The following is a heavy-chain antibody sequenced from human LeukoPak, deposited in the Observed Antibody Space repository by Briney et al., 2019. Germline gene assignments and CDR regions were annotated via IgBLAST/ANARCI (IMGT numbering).Heavy chain of an antibody. CDR1: GGTFSSYA. CDR2: IIPIFGTA. D-gene: IGHD5-18*01. CDR3: ARDLGSGYRKANWFDP. V-gene: IGHV1-69*13. Sequence: SVKVSCKASGGTFSSYAISWVRQAPGQGLEWMGGIIPIFGTANYAQKFQGRVTITADESTSTAYMELSSLRSEDTAVYYCARDLGSGYRKANWFDPWGQGTLVTVSS. J-gene: IGHJ5*02.